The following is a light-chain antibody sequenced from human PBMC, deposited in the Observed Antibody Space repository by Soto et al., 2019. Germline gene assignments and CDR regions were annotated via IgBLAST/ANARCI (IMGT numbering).Light chain of an antibody. V-gene: IGKV3-20*01. CDR1: QSVSSSY. Sequence: EIALTQSPGTLSLSPGERATLSCRASQSVSSSYLAWYQQKPGQAPRLLIYGASSRATGIPDRFSGSGSGTDFTLTISRLEPEDFAVYYCQQYGSSPPCTFGQGTKLEIK. J-gene: IGKJ2*02. CDR3: QQYGSSPPCT. CDR2: GAS.